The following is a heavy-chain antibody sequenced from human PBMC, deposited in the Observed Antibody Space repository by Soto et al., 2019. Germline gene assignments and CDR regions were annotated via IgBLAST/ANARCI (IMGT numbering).Heavy chain of an antibody. V-gene: IGHV3-33*01. J-gene: IGHJ4*02. D-gene: IGHD6-13*01. Sequence: QVQLVESGGGVVQPGRSLRLSCAASGFTFSSYGMHWVRQAPGKGLEWVAVIWYDGSNKYYADYVKGRFTISRDNSKNTLYLQRTSLRAEDTAVYYCARDRVLGGGQQLVRLAYWGQGTLVTVSS. CDR3: ARDRVLGGGQQLVRLAY. CDR1: GFTFSSYG. CDR2: IWYDGSNK.